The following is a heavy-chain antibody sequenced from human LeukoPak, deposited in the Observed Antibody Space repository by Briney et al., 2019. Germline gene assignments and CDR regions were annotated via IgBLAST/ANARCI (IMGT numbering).Heavy chain of an antibody. Sequence: ASVKVSCKASGGTFSSYAISWVRQAPGQGLEWMGGIIPIFGTANYAQKFQGRVTITADESTSTAYMELSSLRSEDTAVYYCARGPRYDILTGYYPFYYYYYYMDVWGKGTRSPSP. CDR3: ARGPRYDILTGYYPFYYYYYYMDV. J-gene: IGHJ6*03. V-gene: IGHV1-69*13. D-gene: IGHD3-9*01. CDR2: IIPIFGTA. CDR1: GGTFSSYA.